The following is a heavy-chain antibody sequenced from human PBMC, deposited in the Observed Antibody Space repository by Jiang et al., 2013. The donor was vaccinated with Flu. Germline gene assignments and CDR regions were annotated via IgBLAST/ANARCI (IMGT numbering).Heavy chain of an antibody. CDR1: GFSLSNARMG. J-gene: IGHJ4*02. V-gene: IGHV2-26*01. Sequence: KPTQTLTLTCTVSGFSLSNARMGVSWIRQPPGKALEWLAHIFSNDEKSYSTSLKTRLTISKDTSKNLVVLTMTNMDPVDTATYYCARSRTDLKDYSFDYWGQGTLVTVSS. CDR3: ARSRTDLKDYSFDY. D-gene: IGHD4-11*01. CDR2: IFSNDEK.